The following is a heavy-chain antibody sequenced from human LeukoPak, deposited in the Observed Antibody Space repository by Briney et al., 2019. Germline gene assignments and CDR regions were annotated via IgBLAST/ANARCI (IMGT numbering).Heavy chain of an antibody. Sequence: GSSVKVSCKASGGTFSSYAISWVRQAPGQGLEWMGRIIPILGIANYAQKFQGRVTITADKSTSTAYMELSSLRSEDTVVYYCARAGAVAGTYDAFDIWGQGTMVTVSS. D-gene: IGHD6-19*01. J-gene: IGHJ3*02. CDR3: ARAGAVAGTYDAFDI. V-gene: IGHV1-69*04. CDR2: IIPILGIA. CDR1: GGTFSSYA.